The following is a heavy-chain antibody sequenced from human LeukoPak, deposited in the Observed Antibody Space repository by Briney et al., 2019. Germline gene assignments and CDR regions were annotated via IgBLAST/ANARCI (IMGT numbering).Heavy chain of an antibody. CDR1: GFTFGDYA. CDR3: TRVSFLEWLIYGGYFDY. Sequence: GGSLRLSCTASGFTFGDYAMSWVRQAPGKGLEWVGFIRSKAYGGTTEYATSVKGRFTISRDDSKSIAYLQMNSLKTEDTAVYYCTRVSFLEWLIYGGYFDYWGQGTLVTVSS. V-gene: IGHV3-49*04. D-gene: IGHD3-3*02. J-gene: IGHJ4*02. CDR2: IRSKAYGGTT.